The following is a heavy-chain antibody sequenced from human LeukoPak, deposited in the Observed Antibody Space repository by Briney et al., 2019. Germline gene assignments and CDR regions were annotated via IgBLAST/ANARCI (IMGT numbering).Heavy chain of an antibody. CDR2: IYSGGST. Sequence: PGGSPRLSCAASGFTVSSNYMSWVRQAPGKGLEWVSVIYSGGSTYYADSVKGRFTTSRDNSKNTLYLQMNSLRAEDTAVYYCARLDSRTFDYWGQGTLVTVSS. CDR1: GFTVSSNY. CDR3: ARLDSRTFDY. V-gene: IGHV3-53*01. J-gene: IGHJ4*02. D-gene: IGHD4-11*01.